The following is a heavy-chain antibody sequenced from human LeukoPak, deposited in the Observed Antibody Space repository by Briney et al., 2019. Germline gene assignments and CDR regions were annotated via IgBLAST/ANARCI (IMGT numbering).Heavy chain of an antibody. J-gene: IGHJ4*02. V-gene: IGHV1-2*02. CDR2: INPNSGGT. D-gene: IGHD3-22*01. Sequence: ASVKVSCKASGYTFTSYYMHWVRQAPGQGLEWMGWINPNSGGTNYAQKFQGRVTMTRDTSISTAYMELSRLRSDDTAVYYCARDLSARYYYDSSGGSYFDYWGQGTLVTVSS. CDR3: ARDLSARYYYDSSGGSYFDY. CDR1: GYTFTSYY.